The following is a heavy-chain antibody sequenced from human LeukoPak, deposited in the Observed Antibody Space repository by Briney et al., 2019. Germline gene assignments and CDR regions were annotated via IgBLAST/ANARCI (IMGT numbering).Heavy chain of an antibody. Sequence: SQTLSLTCTVSGGSISSGGYYWSWIRQHPGKGLEWTGYIYYSGSTYYNPSLKSRVTISVDTSKNQFSLKLSSVTAADTAVYYCARAPAVIAPNWFDPWGQGTLVTVSS. CDR3: ARAPAVIAPNWFDP. D-gene: IGHD3-10*01. CDR2: IYYSGST. V-gene: IGHV4-31*03. J-gene: IGHJ5*02. CDR1: GGSISSGGYY.